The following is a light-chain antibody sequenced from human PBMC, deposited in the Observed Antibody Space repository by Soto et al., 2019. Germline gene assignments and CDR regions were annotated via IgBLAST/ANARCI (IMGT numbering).Light chain of an antibody. CDR3: CSYAGSYTYA. V-gene: IGLV2-11*01. Sequence: QSALTQPRSVSGSPGQSVTISCTGTSSDVGGYNYVSWYQHHPGKAPKLMIYDVTKRPSGVRDRFSASKSGNTASLTISGLQAEDEADYYCCSYAGSYTYAFGTGTKVPS. CDR1: SSDVGGYNY. J-gene: IGLJ1*01. CDR2: DVT.